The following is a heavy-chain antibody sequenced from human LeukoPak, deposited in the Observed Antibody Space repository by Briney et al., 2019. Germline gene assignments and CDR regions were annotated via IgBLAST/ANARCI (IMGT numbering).Heavy chain of an antibody. CDR3: ASSRYYDILTNYWVYYFDN. CDR2: INNSGST. Sequence: PSETLSLTCAVYGGSFSGYYWGWIRRPPGKGLEWIGEINNSGSTNYNPSLKSRVTISVDTSKNQFSLKLSSVTAADTAVYYCASSRYYDILTNYWVYYFDNWGQGALVTVSS. CDR1: GGSFSGYY. D-gene: IGHD3-9*01. J-gene: IGHJ4*02. V-gene: IGHV4-34*01.